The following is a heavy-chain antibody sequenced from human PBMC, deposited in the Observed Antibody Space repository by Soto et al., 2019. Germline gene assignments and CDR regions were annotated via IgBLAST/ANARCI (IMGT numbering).Heavy chain of an antibody. CDR3: ARLAATYYDFLVSGDYYMDV. CDR1: GGSISSYY. Sequence: SETLSLTCTVSGGSISSYYWSWIRQPPGKGLEWIGYIYYSGSTNYNPSLKSRVTISVDTSKNQFSLKLSSVTAADTAVYYCARLAATYYDFLVSGDYYMDVWGKGPTVTVSS. J-gene: IGHJ6*03. V-gene: IGHV4-59*08. D-gene: IGHD3-3*01. CDR2: IYYSGST.